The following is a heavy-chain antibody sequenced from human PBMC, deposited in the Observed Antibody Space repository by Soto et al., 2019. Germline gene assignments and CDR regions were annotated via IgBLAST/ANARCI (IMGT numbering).Heavy chain of an antibody. CDR3: TRDASRDSSARGWFDP. J-gene: IGHJ5*02. CDR2: ISSNSAYI. CDR1: GFTFRSFT. V-gene: IGHV3-21*01. D-gene: IGHD6-13*01. Sequence: GGSPRLSCAASGFTFRSFTMNWVRQAPGKGLEWVSTISSNSAYIYYTDALRGRFTISRDNAKNSLHLQMNSLRAEDTAVYYCTRDASRDSSARGWFDPWGPGTLVTVSS.